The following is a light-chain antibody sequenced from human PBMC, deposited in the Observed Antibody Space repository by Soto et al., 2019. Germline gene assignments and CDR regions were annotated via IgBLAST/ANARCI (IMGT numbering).Light chain of an antibody. J-gene: IGLJ2*01. CDR1: SSDVGDYNY. CDR2: EVS. V-gene: IGLV2-8*01. CDR3: SSYAGSNLV. Sequence: QSVLTQPPSASGSPGQSVTISCTGTSSDVGDYNYVSWYQQHPGKAPKLMIYEVSKRPSGVPDRFSGSKSGNTASLTVSGLQAEDEADYYCSSYAGSNLVFGGGTKLTVL.